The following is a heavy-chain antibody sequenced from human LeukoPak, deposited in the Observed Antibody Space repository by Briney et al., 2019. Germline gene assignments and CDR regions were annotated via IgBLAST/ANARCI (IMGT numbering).Heavy chain of an antibody. D-gene: IGHD3-22*01. CDR3: ARGSLVYYDSSGYPPH. V-gene: IGHV1-2*02. J-gene: IGHJ4*02. CDR1: GYTCTGYY. CDR2: INPNSGGT. Sequence: ASVKVSCKASGYTCTGYYMHWVRQAPGQGLEWMGWINPNSGGTNYAQKFQGRVTMTRDTSISTAYMELSRLRSDDTAVYYCARGSLVYYDSSGYPPHWGQGTLVTVSS.